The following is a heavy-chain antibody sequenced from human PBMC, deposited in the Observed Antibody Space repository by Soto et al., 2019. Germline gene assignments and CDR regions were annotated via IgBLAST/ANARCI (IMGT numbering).Heavy chain of an antibody. V-gene: IGHV3-13*01. D-gene: IGHD2-21*02. CDR1: GFTFKTFD. CDR3: ARGRSNDFTSSPPPRFDP. CDR2: IGTLRDT. J-gene: IGHJ5*02. Sequence: DVQLVESGGGLVQPGGSLTLSCAASGFTFKTFDMYWVRQVPGKGLEWVAGIGTLRDTYYSASVAGRFSISRENGRNSLYLQMSALTAEDTAVYFCARGRSNDFTSSPPPRFDPWGRGTLVTVSS.